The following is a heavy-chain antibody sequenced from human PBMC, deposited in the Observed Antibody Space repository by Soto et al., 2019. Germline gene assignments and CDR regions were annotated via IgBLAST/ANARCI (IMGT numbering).Heavy chain of an antibody. V-gene: IGHV4-31*03. J-gene: IGHJ6*02. Sequence: TSETLSLTCTVSGGSISSGGYYWSWIRQHPGKGLEWIGYIYYSGSTYYNPSLKSRVTISVDTSKNLFSLKLSSVTAADTAVYYCARDRITMVRGVIDVMDVWGQGTTVTVSS. CDR2: IYYSGST. D-gene: IGHD3-10*01. CDR3: ARDRITMVRGVIDVMDV. CDR1: GGSISSGGYY.